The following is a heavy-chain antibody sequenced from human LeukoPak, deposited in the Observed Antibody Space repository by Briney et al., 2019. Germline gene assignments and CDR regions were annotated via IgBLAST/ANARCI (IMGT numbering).Heavy chain of an antibody. CDR3: ARVDGALDFWSGYYRVDAFDI. V-gene: IGHV4-59*01. D-gene: IGHD3-3*01. J-gene: IGHJ3*02. Sequence: SETLSLTCTVSGGSISSYYWSWIRQPPGKGLEWIGYIYYSGSTNYNPSLKSRVTISVDTSKNQFSLKLSSVTAADTAVYYCARVDGALDFWSGYYRVDAFDIWGQGTMVTVSS. CDR1: GGSISSYY. CDR2: IYYSGST.